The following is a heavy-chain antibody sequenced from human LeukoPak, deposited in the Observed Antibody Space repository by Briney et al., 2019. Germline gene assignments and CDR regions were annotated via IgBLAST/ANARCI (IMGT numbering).Heavy chain of an antibody. CDR1: GGSISSLY. J-gene: IGHJ4*02. Sequence: SETLSLTCSVSGGSISSLYWSWIQQPPGKGLEWIGYIYYTGSTKYNPYLTSRVTMFVDMSKNQFSLRLSSVTAADTAVYYCARHRAYSSSSPFDYWGQGTLVTVSS. V-gene: IGHV4-59*08. D-gene: IGHD6-6*01. CDR2: IYYTGST. CDR3: ARHRAYSSSSPFDY.